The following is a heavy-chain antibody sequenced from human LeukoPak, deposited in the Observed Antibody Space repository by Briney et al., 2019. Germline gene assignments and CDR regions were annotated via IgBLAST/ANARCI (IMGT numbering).Heavy chain of an antibody. V-gene: IGHV3-74*01. CDR3: ARDGGAATPYDC. CDR2: ITNDESSA. D-gene: IGHD2-15*01. Sequence: GGSLRLSCVASGFTFSTYWIHWVRQAPGNGLVWVSRITNDESSANYAVSVNGRFIISRDNAKSTVYLQMNSLTAEDTAVYYCARDGGAATPYDCWGQGTLVTVSS. J-gene: IGHJ4*02. CDR1: GFTFSTYW.